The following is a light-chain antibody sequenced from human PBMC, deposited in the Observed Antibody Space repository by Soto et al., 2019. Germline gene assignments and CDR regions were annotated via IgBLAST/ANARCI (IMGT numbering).Light chain of an antibody. Sequence: EKLMTQSPATLSVSPGERATLSCRASQNVKTRLAGYQQKPGQAPRLLIYDAFTRATGIPARFSGSASETEFTLTISSLQSEDFAVYYCQQYDEWPRTFGGGTKVEIK. V-gene: IGKV3-15*01. CDR3: QQYDEWPRT. CDR2: DAF. CDR1: QNVKTR. J-gene: IGKJ4*01.